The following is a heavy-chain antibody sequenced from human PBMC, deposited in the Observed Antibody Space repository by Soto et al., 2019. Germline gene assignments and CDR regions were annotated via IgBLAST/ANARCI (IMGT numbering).Heavy chain of an antibody. CDR2: IYYSGST. Sequence: QVQLQESGPGLVKPSQTLSLTCTVSGGSISSGDYYWRWIRQPPGKGLEWIGYIYYSGSTYYNPALRSRVTISVDTSKNQFSLKVSSLTAADTAVYYCALSSGNPLNGMDVWGQGTPVTVSS. V-gene: IGHV4-30-4*01. CDR1: GGSISSGDYY. J-gene: IGHJ6*02. CDR3: ALSSGNPLNGMDV.